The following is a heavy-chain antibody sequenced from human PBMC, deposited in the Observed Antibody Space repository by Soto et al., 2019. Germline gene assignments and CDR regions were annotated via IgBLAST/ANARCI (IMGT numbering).Heavy chain of an antibody. CDR2: INAGNGNT. D-gene: IGHD4-4*01. J-gene: IGHJ6*03. Sequence: ASVKVSCKASGYTFTSYAMHWVRQAPGQRLEWMGWINAGNGNTKYSQKFQGRVTITRDTSASTAYMELSSLRSEDTAVYYCAIGGLSVHKDYSNYAYYMDVWGKGTTVTVSS. CDR3: AIGGLSVHKDYSNYAYYMDV. V-gene: IGHV1-3*01. CDR1: GYTFTSYA.